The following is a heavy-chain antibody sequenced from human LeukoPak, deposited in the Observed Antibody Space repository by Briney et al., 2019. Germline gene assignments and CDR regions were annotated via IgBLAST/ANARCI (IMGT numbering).Heavy chain of an antibody. V-gene: IGHV4-39*02. Sequence: PSETLSLTCTVSGGSISSSSYYWGWIRQPPGKGLEWIGTIYYSGTTYYNPSLKSRVTMSVDTSKNQFSLKLSSVTAADTAVYYCARDSYYDFWSGYDNWGQGTLVTVSS. CDR3: ARDSYYDFWSGYDN. CDR1: GGSISSSSYY. D-gene: IGHD3-3*01. J-gene: IGHJ4*02. CDR2: IYYSGTT.